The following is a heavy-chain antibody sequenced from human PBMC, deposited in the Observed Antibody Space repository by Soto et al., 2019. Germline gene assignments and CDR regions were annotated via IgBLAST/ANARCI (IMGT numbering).Heavy chain of an antibody. Sequence: GGSMRLSCAASGLTFSSYAMSWVRQAPGKGLEWVSAISGSGGSTYYADSVKGRFTISRDNSKNTLYLQMNSLRAEDTAVYYCAKDLRGGVVVPAAMPCYMDVWGKGTTVTVSS. V-gene: IGHV3-23*01. CDR2: ISGSGGST. J-gene: IGHJ6*03. CDR3: AKDLRGGVVVPAAMPCYMDV. CDR1: GLTFSSYA. D-gene: IGHD2-2*01.